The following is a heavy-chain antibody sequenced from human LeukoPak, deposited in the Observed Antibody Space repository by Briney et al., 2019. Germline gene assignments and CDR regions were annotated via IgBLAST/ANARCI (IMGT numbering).Heavy chain of an antibody. CDR3: ARVRYSSGWYAAGY. Sequence: ASAKVSCKASGYTFTGYYMHWVRQAPGQGLEWMGWINPNSGGTNYAQKFQGRVTMTRDTSISTAYMELSRLRSDDTAVYYCARVRYSSGWYAAGYWGQGTLVTVSS. CDR1: GYTFTGYY. D-gene: IGHD6-19*01. CDR2: INPNSGGT. V-gene: IGHV1-2*02. J-gene: IGHJ4*02.